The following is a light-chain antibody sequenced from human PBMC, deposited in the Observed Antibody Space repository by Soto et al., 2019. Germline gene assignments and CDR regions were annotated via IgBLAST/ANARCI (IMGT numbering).Light chain of an antibody. Sequence: IQMTQSPSTLSASVGDRVTITCRASHNIERWMAWYQQKPGKAPKLLIYAASSLQSGVPSRFSGSGSGTEFTLTISSLQPDDFATYYCQHYNSYSEAFGQGTKVDIK. J-gene: IGKJ1*01. V-gene: IGKV1-5*01. CDR1: HNIERW. CDR2: AAS. CDR3: QHYNSYSEA.